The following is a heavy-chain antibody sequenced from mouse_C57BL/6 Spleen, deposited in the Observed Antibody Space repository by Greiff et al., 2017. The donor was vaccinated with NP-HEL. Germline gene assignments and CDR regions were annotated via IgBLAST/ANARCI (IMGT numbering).Heavy chain of an antibody. CDR2: IYPGDGDT. J-gene: IGHJ4*01. Sequence: VQLVESGPELVKPGASVKISCKASGYAFSSSWMNWVKQRPGKGLEWIGRIYPGDGDTNYNGKFKGKATLTADKSSSTAYMQLSSLTSEDSAVYFCARSVYGSSSFYYAMDYWGQGTSVTVSS. CDR3: ARSVYGSSSFYYAMDY. CDR1: GYAFSSSW. V-gene: IGHV1-82*01. D-gene: IGHD1-1*01.